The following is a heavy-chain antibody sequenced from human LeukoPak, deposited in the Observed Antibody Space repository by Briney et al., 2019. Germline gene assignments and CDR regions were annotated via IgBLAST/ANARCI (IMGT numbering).Heavy chain of an antibody. CDR2: IYYSGST. V-gene: IGHV4-59*01. D-gene: IGHD4-17*01. CDR3: ARVTVTTFYYGMDV. CDR1: GGSISSYY. Sequence: SETLSLTCTVSGGSISSYYWSWIRQPPGKGLEWIGYIYYSGSTNYNPSLKSRVTISVDTSKNQFSLKLSSVTAADTAVYYCARVTVTTFYYGMDVWGQGTTATVSS. J-gene: IGHJ6*02.